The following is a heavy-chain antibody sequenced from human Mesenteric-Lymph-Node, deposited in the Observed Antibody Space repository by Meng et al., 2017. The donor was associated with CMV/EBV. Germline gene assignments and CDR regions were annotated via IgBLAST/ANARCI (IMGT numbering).Heavy chain of an antibody. Sequence: SETLSLTCAVYGGPFSNYYWSWIRQPPGKGLEWIGEINHSGSTNYNPSLKSRVTISVDTSKNQFSLKLSSVTAADTAVYYCARLVPAAIDWGQGTLVTVSS. CDR2: INHSGST. CDR3: ARLVPAAID. CDR1: GGPFSNYY. D-gene: IGHD2-2*01. J-gene: IGHJ4*02. V-gene: IGHV4-34*01.